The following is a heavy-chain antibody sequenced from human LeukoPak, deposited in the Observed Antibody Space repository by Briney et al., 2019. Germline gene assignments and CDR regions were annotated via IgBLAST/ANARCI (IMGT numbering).Heavy chain of an antibody. Sequence: GGSLRLSCAASGFTFSSYVLSWVRQAPGKGLEWVSGLSASGATTYYADSVKGRFTISRDNSKNTLYLQMNSLRAEDTAVYYCAKDRNGWPTNFDYWGQGTLVTVSS. J-gene: IGHJ4*02. V-gene: IGHV3-23*01. CDR2: LSASGATT. CDR1: GFTFSSYV. CDR3: AKDRNGWPTNFDY. D-gene: IGHD6-19*01.